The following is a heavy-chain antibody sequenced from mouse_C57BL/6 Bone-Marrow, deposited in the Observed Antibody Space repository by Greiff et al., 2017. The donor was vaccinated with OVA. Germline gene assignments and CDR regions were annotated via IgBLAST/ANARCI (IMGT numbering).Heavy chain of an antibody. CDR1: GYTFTDYE. CDR2: IDPETGGT. Sequence: LVESGAELVRPGASVTLSCKASGYTFTDYEMHWVQQTPVHGLEWIGAIDPETGGTAYNQKFKGKAILTADKSSSKAYMELRSLTSEDSAVYYGTSAVRGWLHYYFDYWGQGTTLTVSS. V-gene: IGHV1-15*01. J-gene: IGHJ2*01. CDR3: TSAVRGWLHYYFDY. D-gene: IGHD2-3*01.